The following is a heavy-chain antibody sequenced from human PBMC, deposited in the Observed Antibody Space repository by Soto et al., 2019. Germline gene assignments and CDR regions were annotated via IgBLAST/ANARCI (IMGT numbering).Heavy chain of an antibody. D-gene: IGHD2-2*02. CDR3: ATANLRKIGCAAHIYPMDV. Sequence: ASVKVSSKASGYTLTDLCIHWVRQAPGKGHEWMGCFVSQDGETIYAQKLQGRVTMTEDTSTSTVYMDLSSLRSEDTGVYYCATANLRKIGCAAHIYPMDVWGQGTMVTVSS. CDR2: FVSQDGET. J-gene: IGHJ6*02. V-gene: IGHV1-24*01. CDR1: GYTLTDLC.